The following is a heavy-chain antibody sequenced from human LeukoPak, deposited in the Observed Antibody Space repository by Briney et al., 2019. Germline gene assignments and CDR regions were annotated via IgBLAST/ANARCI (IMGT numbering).Heavy chain of an antibody. V-gene: IGHV4-59*01. J-gene: IGHJ6*02. Sequence: PSETLSLTCTVSGGSISRYYWSRMRQPPGKGVEWIGYIYYSGSTNYNPSLKSRVTISVDTSKNQFSLKLSSVTAADPAVYYCARDIGGGIAVAGTRVRGGMDVWGQGTTVTVSS. D-gene: IGHD6-19*01. CDR3: ARDIGGGIAVAGTRVRGGMDV. CDR1: GGSISRYY. CDR2: IYYSGST.